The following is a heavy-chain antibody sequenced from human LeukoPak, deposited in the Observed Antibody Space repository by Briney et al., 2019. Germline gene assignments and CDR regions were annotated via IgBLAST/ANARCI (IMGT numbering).Heavy chain of an antibody. Sequence: PGGSLRLSCAASGFTFSSYSMNWVRQAPGKGLEWVSYISSNSSTIHHADSVKGRFTISRDNAKNSLYLQMNSLRAEDTAVYYCARDSVDGDYVPNWFDPWGQGTLVTVSS. V-gene: IGHV3-48*04. CDR2: ISSNSSTI. J-gene: IGHJ5*02. CDR3: ARDSVDGDYVPNWFDP. CDR1: GFTFSSYS. D-gene: IGHD4-17*01.